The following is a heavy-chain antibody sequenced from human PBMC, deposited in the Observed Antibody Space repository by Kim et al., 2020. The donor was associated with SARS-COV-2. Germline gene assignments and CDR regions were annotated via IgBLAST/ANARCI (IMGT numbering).Heavy chain of an antibody. V-gene: IGHV4-34*01. D-gene: IGHD4-17*01. CDR2: INHSGST. Sequence: SETLSLTCAVYGGSFSGYYWSWIRQPPGKGLEWIGEINHSGSTNYNPSLKSRVTISVDTSKNQFSLKLSSVTAADTAVYYCARGRVAGDYASSFDYWGQGTLVTVSS. CDR3: ARGRVAGDYASSFDY. CDR1: GGSFSGYY. J-gene: IGHJ4*02.